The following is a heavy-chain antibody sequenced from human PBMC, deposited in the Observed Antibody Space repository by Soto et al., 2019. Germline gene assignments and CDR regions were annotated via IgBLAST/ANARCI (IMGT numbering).Heavy chain of an antibody. Sequence: ASVKVSFKSSFYTFTSYGISWLRQSPVQGLEWMGWISAYNGNTNYAQKLQGRVTMTTDTSTSTAYMELRSLRSDDTAVYYCARSSGYYDSSGYYLANWFDPWGQGTLVTVSS. CDR2: ISAYNGNT. CDR1: FYTFTSYG. V-gene: IGHV1-18*04. D-gene: IGHD3-22*01. J-gene: IGHJ5*02. CDR3: ARSSGYYDSSGYYLANWFDP.